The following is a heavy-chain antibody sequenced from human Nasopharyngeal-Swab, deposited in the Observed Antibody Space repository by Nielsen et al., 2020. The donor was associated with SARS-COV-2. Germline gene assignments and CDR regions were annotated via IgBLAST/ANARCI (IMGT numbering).Heavy chain of an antibody. J-gene: IGHJ6*02. D-gene: IGHD2/OR15-2a*01. Sequence: ASVQVSCKASGYTFTSYAMNWVRQAPGQGLEGMGWINTNTWNPTYAQGFTGRFVFSLDTSVSTAYLQISSLKAEDTAVYYCSRGNIAIQYYYYGMDVWGQGTTVTVSS. V-gene: IGHV7-4-1*02. CDR3: SRGNIAIQYYYYGMDV. CDR2: INTNTWNP. CDR1: GYTFTSYA.